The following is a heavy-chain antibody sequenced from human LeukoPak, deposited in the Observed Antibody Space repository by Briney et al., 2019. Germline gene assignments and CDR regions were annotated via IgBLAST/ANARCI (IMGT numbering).Heavy chain of an antibody. D-gene: IGHD2-15*01. V-gene: IGHV3-7*03. Sequence: GGSLRLFCAASGFTFSSFWMSWVRLAPGEGRVGVANITQDGSERYYVDSVKGRFTISRDNAKNSVYLQMNSLRVEDTAVYYCAREFHCSGGTCYIDYYYYAMDVWGKGTTVTVSS. J-gene: IGHJ6*04. CDR3: AREFHCSGGTCYIDYYYYAMDV. CDR2: ITQDGSER. CDR1: GFTFSSFW.